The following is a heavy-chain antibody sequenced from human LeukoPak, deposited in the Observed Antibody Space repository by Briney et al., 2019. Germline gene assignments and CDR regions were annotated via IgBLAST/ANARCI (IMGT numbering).Heavy chain of an antibody. V-gene: IGHV4-39*01. Sequence: SETLSLTCTVSGVSISNSDYYWGWIRQPPGKGLEWIGTVSYSGSTYYSPSLKSRVTISVDTSKNQFSLKLNSGTAADTAVYYCARHVIAYSSRANFDYWGQGTLVTVSS. CDR2: VSYSGST. CDR3: ARHVIAYSSRANFDY. D-gene: IGHD6-13*01. J-gene: IGHJ4*02. CDR1: GVSISNSDYY.